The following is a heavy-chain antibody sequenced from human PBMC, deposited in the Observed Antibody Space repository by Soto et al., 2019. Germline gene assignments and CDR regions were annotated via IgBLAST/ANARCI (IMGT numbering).Heavy chain of an antibody. D-gene: IGHD3-22*01. CDR1: GYTFTSYA. J-gene: IGHJ4*02. Sequence: ASVKVSCKASGYTFTSYAMHWVRQAPGQMLEWMGWINAGNGNTKYSQKFQGRVTITRDTSASTAYMELSSLRSEDTAVYYCGRSETYYYDSSGYYPLDYWGQGTLVTVSS. CDR3: GRSETYYYDSSGYYPLDY. V-gene: IGHV1-3*01. CDR2: INAGNGNT.